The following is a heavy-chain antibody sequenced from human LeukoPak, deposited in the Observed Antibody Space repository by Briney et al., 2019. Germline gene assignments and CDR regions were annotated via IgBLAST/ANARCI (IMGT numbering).Heavy chain of an antibody. CDR3: ARGEWELQFG. Sequence: TGGSLRLSCAASGFTFSSYSMNWVRQAPGKGLEWVSSISSSSSYIYYADSVKGRFTISRDNAKNSLYLQMNSLRAEDTAVYYCARGEWELQFGGGQGTLVTVSS. J-gene: IGHJ4*02. D-gene: IGHD1-26*01. CDR1: GFTFSSYS. V-gene: IGHV3-21*01. CDR2: ISSSSSYI.